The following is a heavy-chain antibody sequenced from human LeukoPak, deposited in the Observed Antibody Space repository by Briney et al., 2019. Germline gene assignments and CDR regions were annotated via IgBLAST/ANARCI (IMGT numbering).Heavy chain of an antibody. Sequence: GGSLRLSCAASGFTFSSYWMTWVRQAPGKGLEWVANIKQDGSAKSYVDSVKGRFTISRDNAKTSLYLQMNSLRAEDTAVYYCAKVRRFGSGSYPFDYWGQGTLVTVSS. CDR2: IKQDGSAK. CDR3: AKVRRFGSGSYPFDY. D-gene: IGHD3-10*01. CDR1: GFTFSSYW. J-gene: IGHJ4*02. V-gene: IGHV3-7*03.